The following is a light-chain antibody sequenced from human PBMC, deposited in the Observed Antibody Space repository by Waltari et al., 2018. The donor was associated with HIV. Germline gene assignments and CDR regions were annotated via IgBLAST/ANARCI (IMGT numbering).Light chain of an antibody. V-gene: IGKV1-9*01. J-gene: IGKJ4*01. CDR3: QQLNIYPLT. CDR2: TAS. CDR1: QGISSY. Sequence: DVQLTQSPSFLSASVGDRVTITCRASQGISSYLAWYQQKPGKAPKLLIYTASTLQTGVPPRFSGSGSGTDFTLTISSLQPDDFATYYCQQLNIYPLTFGGGTKVEIK.